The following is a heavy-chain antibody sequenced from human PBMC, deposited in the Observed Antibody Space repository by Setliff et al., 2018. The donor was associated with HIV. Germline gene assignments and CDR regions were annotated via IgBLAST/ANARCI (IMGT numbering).Heavy chain of an antibody. CDR1: GGSISSSSYY. CDR2: IYYSGST. CDR3: ARDRTHSKVPRPYYYMDV. D-gene: IGHD6-13*01. Sequence: SETLSLTCTVSGGSISSSSYYWGWIRQPPGKGLEWIGSIYYSGSTNYNPSLKSRVTMSVDTSKNQFSLKLSSVTAADTAVYYCARDRTHSKVPRPYYYMDVWGKGTTVTVSS. J-gene: IGHJ6*03. V-gene: IGHV4-39*07.